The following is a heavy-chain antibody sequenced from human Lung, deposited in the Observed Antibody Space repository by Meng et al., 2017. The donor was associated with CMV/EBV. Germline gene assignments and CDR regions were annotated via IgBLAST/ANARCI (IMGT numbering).Heavy chain of an antibody. D-gene: IGHD1-26*01. V-gene: IGHV4-38-2*02. J-gene: IGHJ4*02. CDR1: GYSISSGNY. CDR2: FYHTGST. CDR3: ARGWGAALDY. Sequence: GSLRLSCTVSGYSISSGNYWGWIRQPPGKGLEWIGSFYHTGSTSYNPSLKSRVTISLDTSKNLFSLKLTSVTAADTAVYYCARGWGAALDYWGQGTLVTVSS.